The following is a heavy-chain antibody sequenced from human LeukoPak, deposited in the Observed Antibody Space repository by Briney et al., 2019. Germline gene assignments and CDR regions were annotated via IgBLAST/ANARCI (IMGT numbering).Heavy chain of an antibody. CDR2: IYYSGST. CDR1: GASISSYY. CDR3: ARWSYYYDSSGYRSDAFDI. J-gene: IGHJ3*02. D-gene: IGHD3-22*01. V-gene: IGHV4-59*08. Sequence: PSESLSLTCTVAGASISSYYWSWVREPPGKGLEWVGYIYYSGSTNYNPSLKSRVTISVDTSKNQFSLKLSSVTAADTAVYYCARWSYYYDSSGYRSDAFDIWGQGTMVTVSS.